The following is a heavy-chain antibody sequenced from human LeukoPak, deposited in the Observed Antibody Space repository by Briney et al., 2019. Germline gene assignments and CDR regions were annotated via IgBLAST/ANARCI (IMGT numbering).Heavy chain of an antibody. CDR3: ARVSLHYYDSSGYYTPFDY. CDR2: IDTNSGGT. D-gene: IGHD3-22*01. Sequence: ASVKVSCKASVYTFTAYYMHWVRHAPGQGRGWMGWIDTNSGGTNYAQKFQGRVTMTRDTSISTAYMELSRLRSDDTAVYYCARVSLHYYDSSGYYTPFDYWGQGTLVTVSS. V-gene: IGHV1-2*02. CDR1: VYTFTAYY. J-gene: IGHJ4*02.